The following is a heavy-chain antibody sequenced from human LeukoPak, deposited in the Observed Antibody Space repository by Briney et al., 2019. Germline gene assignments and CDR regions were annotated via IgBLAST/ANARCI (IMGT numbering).Heavy chain of an antibody. D-gene: IGHD6-13*01. V-gene: IGHV3-23*01. CDR3: AKDALTAAGKDEDYFDY. CDR1: GFTFSSYA. CDR2: ISGSGGST. J-gene: IGHJ4*02. Sequence: QSGGSLRLSCAASGFTFSSYAMSWVRQAPGKGLEWVSAISGSGGSTYYADSVKGRFTISRDNSKNTLYLQMNSLRAEDTAVYYCAKDALTAAGKDEDYFDYWGQGTLVTVSS.